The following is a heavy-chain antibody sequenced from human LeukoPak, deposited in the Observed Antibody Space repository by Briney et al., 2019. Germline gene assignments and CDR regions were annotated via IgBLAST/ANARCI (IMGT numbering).Heavy chain of an antibody. CDR2: IYYSGST. Sequence: SETLSLTCTVSGGSVSSGSYYWSWIRQPPGKGLEWIGYIYYSGSTNYNPSLKSRVTISVDTSKNQFSLKLSSVTAADMAVYYCARDYYGSGSYYTGNWFDPWGQGTLVTVSS. CDR1: GGSVSSGSYY. CDR3: ARDYYGSGSYYTGNWFDP. V-gene: IGHV4-61*01. D-gene: IGHD3-10*01. J-gene: IGHJ5*02.